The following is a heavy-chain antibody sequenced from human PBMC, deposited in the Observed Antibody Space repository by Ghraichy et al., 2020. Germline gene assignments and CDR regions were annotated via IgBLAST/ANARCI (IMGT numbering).Heavy chain of an antibody. D-gene: IGHD4-17*01. CDR1: GGSVSSGSYY. CDR3: ARDAVSGDYVRFDY. J-gene: IGHJ4*02. CDR2: IYYSGST. Sequence: SETLSLTCTVSGGSVSSGSYYWSWIRQPPGKGLEWIGYIYYSGSTNYNPSLKSRVTISVDTSKNQFSLKLSSVTAADTAVYYCARDAVSGDYVRFDYRGQGTLVTVSS. V-gene: IGHV4-61*01.